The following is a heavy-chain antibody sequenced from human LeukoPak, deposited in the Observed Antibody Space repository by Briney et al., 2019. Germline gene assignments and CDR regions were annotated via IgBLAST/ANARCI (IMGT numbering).Heavy chain of an antibody. CDR3: ARDSTYYDFWSGSPRFDY. CDR1: GFTFSSYS. J-gene: IGHJ4*02. Sequence: GGSLRLSCAASGFTFSSYSMNWVRQAPGKGLEWGSYISRSSSTIYYADSVKGRFTSSRDNAKNSLYLKMNSLRAEDTAVYYCARDSTYYDFWSGSPRFDYWGQGTLVTVSS. D-gene: IGHD3-3*01. CDR2: ISRSSSTI. V-gene: IGHV3-48*01.